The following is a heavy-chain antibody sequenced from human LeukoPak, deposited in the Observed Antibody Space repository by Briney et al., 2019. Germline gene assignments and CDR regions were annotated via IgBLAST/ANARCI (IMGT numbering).Heavy chain of an antibody. Sequence: GGSLRLSCAASGFTFSSYSMNWVRQAPGKGLEWVSSISSSSSYIYYADSVKGRFTISRDNAKNSLYLQMNSLRAEDTAVYYCAKGYCSSTGCYRLEYWGQGTLVTVSS. D-gene: IGHD2-2*02. J-gene: IGHJ4*02. CDR3: AKGYCSSTGCYRLEY. V-gene: IGHV3-21*04. CDR2: ISSSSSYI. CDR1: GFTFSSYS.